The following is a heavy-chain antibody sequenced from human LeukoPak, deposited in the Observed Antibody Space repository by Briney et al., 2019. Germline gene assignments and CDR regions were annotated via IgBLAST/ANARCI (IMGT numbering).Heavy chain of an antibody. CDR3: AREGTDYYDSSGYYSDAFDI. V-gene: IGHV3-53*01. CDR1: GFTVSSNY. Sequence: GGSLRLSCAASGFTVSSNYMSWVRQAPGKGLEWVSVIYSGGSTYYADSVKGGFTIARDNSKNKLYLQMNSLRAEDTAVYYCAREGTDYYDSSGYYSDAFDIWGQGTMVTVSS. CDR2: IYSGGST. D-gene: IGHD3-22*01. J-gene: IGHJ3*02.